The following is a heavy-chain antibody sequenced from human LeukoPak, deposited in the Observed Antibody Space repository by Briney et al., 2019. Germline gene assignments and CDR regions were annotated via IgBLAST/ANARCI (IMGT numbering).Heavy chain of an antibody. CDR2: IWYDGSNA. V-gene: IGHV3-33*01. D-gene: IGHD4/OR15-4a*01. Sequence: GRSLRLSCAASGFTFRNHGMHWVRQAPGKGLEWVAIIWYDGSNAYYADSVKGRFTVSRDNSKKVLYLQMNSLRVEDTAVYYCARDRGAGKYYDHWGQGTQVTVSS. CDR1: GFTFRNHG. CDR3: ARDRGAGKYYDH. J-gene: IGHJ4*02.